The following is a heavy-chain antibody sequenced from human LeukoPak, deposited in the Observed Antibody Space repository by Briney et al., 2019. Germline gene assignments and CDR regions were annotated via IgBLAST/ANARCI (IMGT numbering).Heavy chain of an antibody. D-gene: IGHD1-26*01. CDR3: ARDRAGLGLLDF. CDR2: IFQSGSP. V-gene: IGHV4-30-2*01. CDR1: GGPISSGGFS. J-gene: IGHJ3*01. Sequence: PSQTLSLTCTVSGGPISSGGFSWTWIRQPPGKGLEWIGYIFQSGSPSYNPSLRSRVTISVDTSTNQFSLGLNSVTAADTAMYYCARDRAGLGLLDFWGQGTMVTVFS.